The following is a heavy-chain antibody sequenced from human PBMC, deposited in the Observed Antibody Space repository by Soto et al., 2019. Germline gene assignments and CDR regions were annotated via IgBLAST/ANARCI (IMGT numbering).Heavy chain of an antibody. D-gene: IGHD3-3*01. J-gene: IGHJ5*02. CDR2: INHSGST. CDR1: GGSFSGYY. CDR3: ARVIRFLEWLKFRNNWFDP. Sequence: SETLSLTCAVYGGSFSGYYWSWIRQPPGKGLEWIGEINHSGSTNYNPSLKSRVTISVDTSKNQFSLKLSSVTAADTAVYYCARVIRFLEWLKFRNNWFDPWGQGTLVTVSS. V-gene: IGHV4-34*01.